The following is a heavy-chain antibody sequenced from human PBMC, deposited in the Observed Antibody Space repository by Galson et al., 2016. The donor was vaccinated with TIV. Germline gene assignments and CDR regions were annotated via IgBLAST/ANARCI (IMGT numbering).Heavy chain of an antibody. D-gene: IGHD3-10*01. CDR2: IIPIFGVP. J-gene: IGHJ4*02. CDR3: ARESRVYGSQFDD. V-gene: IGHV1-69*13. CDR1: GGTFSNYG. Sequence: SVKVSCKASGGTFSNYGVSWVRQAPGQGLEWMGGIIPIFGVPKYAQKFQGRVTITADDSTSTSYMELSSLRYEDTAVYYCARESRVYGSQFDDWGQGTLVTASS.